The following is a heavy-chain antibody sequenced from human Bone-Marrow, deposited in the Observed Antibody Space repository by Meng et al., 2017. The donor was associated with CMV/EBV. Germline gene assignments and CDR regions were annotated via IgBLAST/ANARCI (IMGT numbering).Heavy chain of an antibody. Sequence: SETLSLTCTVSGGSISSDTHYWGWIRQPPGKGLEWIGTIYTSGTTYHNPSLKSRVTISVDTSKNQYSLKLTSVTAADTAVYYCARDRGPGGPGGHWFDPWGQGTLVTVSS. D-gene: IGHD3-10*01. CDR3: ARDRGPGGPGGHWFDP. V-gene: IGHV4-39*07. CDR1: GGSISSDTHY. J-gene: IGHJ5*02. CDR2: IYTSGTT.